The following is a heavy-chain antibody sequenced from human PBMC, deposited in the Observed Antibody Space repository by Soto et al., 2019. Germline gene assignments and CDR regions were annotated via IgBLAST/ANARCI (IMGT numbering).Heavy chain of an antibody. V-gene: IGHV3-74*01. CDR1: GFTFSSYR. CDR2: VSADGSST. CDR3: ARTNYHFEY. D-gene: IGHD3-10*01. J-gene: IGHJ4*02. Sequence: LRLSCAASGFTFSSYRMHWVRQAPGKGLILVSRVSADGSSTDYADSVKGRFTISRDNAKNTLYLQMNSLRAEDTAVYYCARTNYHFEYWGQGTLVTVSS.